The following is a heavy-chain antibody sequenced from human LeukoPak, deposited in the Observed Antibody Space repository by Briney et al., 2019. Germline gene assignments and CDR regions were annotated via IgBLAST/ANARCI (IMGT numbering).Heavy chain of an antibody. CDR3: AKDTRGYSGYDWGVFDY. Sequence: GGSLRLSCAASGFTFSSYAMSWVRQAPGKGLEWVAVISYDGSNKYYADSVKGRFTISRDNSKNTLYLQMNSLRAEDTAVYYCAKDTRGYSGYDWGVFDYWGQGTLVTVSS. CDR1: GFTFSSYA. CDR2: ISYDGSNK. D-gene: IGHD5-12*01. J-gene: IGHJ4*02. V-gene: IGHV3-30*18.